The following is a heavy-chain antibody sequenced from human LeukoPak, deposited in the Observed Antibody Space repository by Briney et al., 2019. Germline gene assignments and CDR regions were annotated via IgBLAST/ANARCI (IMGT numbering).Heavy chain of an antibody. CDR3: AELGITMIGGV. V-gene: IGHV3-48*03. J-gene: IGHJ6*04. Sequence: GGSLRLSCAASGFTFSKYWMHWVRQAPGKGLVWVSYISSSGSTIYYADSVKGRFTISRDNAKNSLYLQMNSLRAEDAAVYYCAELGITMIGGVWGKGTTVTISS. CDR1: GFTFSKYW. D-gene: IGHD3-10*02. CDR2: ISSSGSTI.